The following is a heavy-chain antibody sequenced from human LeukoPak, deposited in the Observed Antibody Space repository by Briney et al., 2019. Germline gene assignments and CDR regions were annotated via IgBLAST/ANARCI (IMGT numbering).Heavy chain of an antibody. CDR3: ARHGSSSWPVDY. D-gene: IGHD6-13*01. Sequence: GESLKISCQPSGSRFTSYWIAWVGQMPGKGLEWRGMIYPGDSDTRYSPSFQGQVTISADKSIHTAYLQWSSLKASDTAMYYCARHGSSSWPVDYWGQGTLVTVSS. CDR2: IYPGDSDT. V-gene: IGHV5-51*01. CDR1: GSRFTSYW. J-gene: IGHJ4*02.